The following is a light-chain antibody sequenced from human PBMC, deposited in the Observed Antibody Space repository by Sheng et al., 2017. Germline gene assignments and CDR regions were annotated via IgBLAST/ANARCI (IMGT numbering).Light chain of an antibody. Sequence: EIVLTQSPGTLSLSPGERATLSCRASQSVNSDYLAWYQHKPGQAPRLLIYGASTRATAIPDRFSGRGSGTDFTLTISRLEPEDFAVYYCQQYGSSPWTFGHGTRVEIK. J-gene: IGKJ1*01. CDR1: QSVNSDY. CDR3: QQYGSSPWT. V-gene: IGKV3-20*01. CDR2: GAS.